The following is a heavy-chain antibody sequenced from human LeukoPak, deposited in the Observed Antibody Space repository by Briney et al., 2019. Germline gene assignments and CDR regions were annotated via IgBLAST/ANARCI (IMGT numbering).Heavy chain of an antibody. CDR3: VKDVAGLFDY. CDR2: ISSNGGST. J-gene: IGHJ4*02. CDR1: EFDFSSHA. V-gene: IGHV3-64D*06. Sequence: PGGSLRLSCAASEFDFSSHAMTWVRQAPGKGLEYVSAISSNGGSTYYADSVKGRFTISRDNSKNTLYLQMSSLRAEDTAVYYCVKDVAGLFDYWGQGTLVTVSS.